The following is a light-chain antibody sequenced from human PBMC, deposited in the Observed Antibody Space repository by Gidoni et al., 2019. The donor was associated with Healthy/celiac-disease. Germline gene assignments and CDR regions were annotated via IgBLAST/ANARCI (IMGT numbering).Light chain of an antibody. CDR1: QDISNY. J-gene: IGKJ4*01. Sequence: DIQMTQSPSSLAASVGDSVTITCQASQDISNYLNGYQQKPGKVPKLLIYEASNLETGVHSRFSGSGSGTDFTFSISSMQPEDIATYYCQQYDNLTLTFGGGTKVEIK. CDR3: QQYDNLTLT. V-gene: IGKV1-33*01. CDR2: EAS.